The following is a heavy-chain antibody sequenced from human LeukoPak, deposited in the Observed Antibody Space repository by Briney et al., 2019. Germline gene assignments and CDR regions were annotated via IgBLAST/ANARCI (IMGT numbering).Heavy chain of an antibody. D-gene: IGHD5-12*01. CDR3: ARGRGYSGYDVLYYFDY. Sequence: SETLSLTCTVSGGSISSYYWSWIRQPPGKGLEWIGYIYYSGSTNYNPSLKSRVTISVDTSKNQFSLKLSSVTAADTAVYYCARGRGYSGYDVLYYFDYWGQGTLVTVSS. J-gene: IGHJ4*02. V-gene: IGHV4-59*01. CDR2: IYYSGST. CDR1: GGSISSYY.